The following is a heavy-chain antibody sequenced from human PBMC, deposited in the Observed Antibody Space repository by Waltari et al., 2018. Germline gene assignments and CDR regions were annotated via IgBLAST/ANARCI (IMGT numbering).Heavy chain of an antibody. D-gene: IGHD2-21*02. CDR1: GGTFSSYA. CDR3: ARVAPDCGGDCYSGPAEYFQH. J-gene: IGHJ1*01. V-gene: IGHV1-69*01. CDR2: IIPIFGTA. Sequence: QVQLVQSGAEVKKPGSSVKVSCKASGGTFSSYAISWVRQAPGQGLEWMGGIIPIFGTANYAQKFQGRVTITADESTSTAYMELSSLRSEDTAVYYCARVAPDCGGDCYSGPAEYFQHWGQGTLVTVSS.